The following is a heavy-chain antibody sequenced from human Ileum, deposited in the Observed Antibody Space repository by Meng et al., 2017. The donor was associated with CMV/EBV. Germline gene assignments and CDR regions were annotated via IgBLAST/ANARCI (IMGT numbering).Heavy chain of an antibody. D-gene: IGHD3-16*01. CDR1: GFIFSDYD. CDR3: ATLGDRRDYYDMDV. J-gene: IGHJ6*02. V-gene: IGHV3-33*01. Sequence: SGFIFSDYDMHWVRQAPGKGLEWVAVIRFDGSDKYYADSVKGRFIISRDNSKDTVYLQMNSLRAEDTAVYYCATLGDRRDYYDMDVWGQGTTVTVSS. CDR2: IRFDGSDK.